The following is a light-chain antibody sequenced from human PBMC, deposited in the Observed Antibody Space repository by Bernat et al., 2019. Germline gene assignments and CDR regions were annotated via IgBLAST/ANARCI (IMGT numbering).Light chain of an antibody. Sequence: QSALTQPPSASGSPGQSVTISCTGTSSDVGGYNFVSWYQQHPGKAPKLMISEVTKRPSGVPNRFSGSKSGNTASLTISGLQAEDEAHYYCSSYTSSRTWLFGGGTKLTVL. CDR3: SSYTSSRTWL. V-gene: IGLV2-8*01. J-gene: IGLJ3*02. CDR2: EVT. CDR1: SSDVGGYNF.